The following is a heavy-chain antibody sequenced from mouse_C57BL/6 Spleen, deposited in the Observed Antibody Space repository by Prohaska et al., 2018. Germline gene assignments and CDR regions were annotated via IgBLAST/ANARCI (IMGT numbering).Heavy chain of an antibody. V-gene: IGHV9-3*01. J-gene: IGHJ2*01. CDR3: AKRYDGDYFDY. Sequence: TRTTYGMSWVKQAPGKGLKWMGWINTYSGVPTYADDFKGRFAFSLETSASTAYLQINNLKNEDTATYFCAKRYDGDYFDYWGQGTTLTVSS. D-gene: IGHD2-12*01. CDR1: TRTTYG. CDR2: INTYSGVP.